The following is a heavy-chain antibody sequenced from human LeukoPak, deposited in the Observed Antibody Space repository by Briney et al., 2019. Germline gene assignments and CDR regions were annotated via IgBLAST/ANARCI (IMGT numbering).Heavy chain of an antibody. Sequence: GGSLRLSCAASGFTFTVYAMTWVRQAPGRGLEWVSAISGSGDRTYYADSVKGRFTISRDNSKNTLYLQMNSLRAEDTAVYYCAKDRVVRGFGDYWGQGTLVTVSS. D-gene: IGHD3-10*01. J-gene: IGHJ4*02. CDR1: GFTFTVYA. CDR3: AKDRVVRGFGDY. CDR2: ISGSGDRT. V-gene: IGHV3-23*01.